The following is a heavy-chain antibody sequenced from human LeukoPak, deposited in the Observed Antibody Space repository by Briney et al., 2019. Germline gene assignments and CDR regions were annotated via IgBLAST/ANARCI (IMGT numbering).Heavy chain of an antibody. CDR2: IYTSGST. CDR3: ATQVTTVAPFDY. D-gene: IGHD4-23*01. V-gene: IGHV4-4*09. CDR1: GGSISSYY. Sequence: PSETLSLTCTVSGGSISSYYWSWIRQPPGKGLEWIGYIYTSGSTNYNPSLKSRVTISVDTSKNQFSLKLSSVTAADTAVYYCATQVTTVAPFDYWDQGTLVTVSS. J-gene: IGHJ4*02.